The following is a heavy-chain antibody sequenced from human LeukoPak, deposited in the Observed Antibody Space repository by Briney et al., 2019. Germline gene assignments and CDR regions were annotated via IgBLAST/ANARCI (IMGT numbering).Heavy chain of an antibody. Sequence: TGGYLSLSCAASGFTFSSYAMSWLRPAPGQGLEWVSATSGGGGSTYYAHPVKVRFTTSRDNSENPLDLQMISLRAKAASVYYCAQFLPTRIVVANYYFDCWGQGTMVTVSS. CDR2: TSGGGGST. D-gene: IGHD2-21*01. CDR3: AQFLPTRIVVANYYFDC. V-gene: IGHV3-23*01. CDR1: GFTFSSYA. J-gene: IGHJ4*02.